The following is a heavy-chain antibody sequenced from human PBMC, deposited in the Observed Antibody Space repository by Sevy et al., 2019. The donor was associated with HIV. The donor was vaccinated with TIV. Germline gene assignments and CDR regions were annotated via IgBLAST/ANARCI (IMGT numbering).Heavy chain of an antibody. Sequence: GGSLRLSCAASGFTFNIYSMNWVRQAPGKGLEWVSSISSSSSYIYYADSVKGRFTVSRDNAKNSLYLQMNSLRAEDTAVYDCAIASRLLGLCREYYFDYWGQGTLVTVSS. D-gene: IGHD2-15*01. CDR3: AIASRLLGLCREYYFDY. J-gene: IGHJ4*02. CDR2: ISSSSSYI. CDR1: GFTFNIYS. V-gene: IGHV3-21*01.